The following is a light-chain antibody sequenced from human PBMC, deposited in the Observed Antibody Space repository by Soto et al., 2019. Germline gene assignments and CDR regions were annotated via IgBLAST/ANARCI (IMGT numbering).Light chain of an antibody. V-gene: IGKV4-1*01. CDR1: QSVFYSSNNKNY. CDR3: QQYYLVLVT. J-gene: IGKJ2*01. Sequence: DIVMTQSPDSLAVSLGERATIYCKSSQSVFYSSNNKNYLAWYQQKPGQPPKLLIYWASARESGVPDRFSGSGSGTDFTLTISSLQAEDVAIYYCQQYYLVLVTFGQGTKLEIK. CDR2: WAS.